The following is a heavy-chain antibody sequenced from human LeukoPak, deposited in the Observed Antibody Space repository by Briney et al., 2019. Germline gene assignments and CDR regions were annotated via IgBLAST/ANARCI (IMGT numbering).Heavy chain of an antibody. CDR2: ISSSSSYI. V-gene: IGHV3-21*04. Sequence: GGSLRLPCAASGFTFSSYSMNWVRQAPGKGLEWVSSISSSSSYIYYADSVKGRFTISRDNSKSALYLQMNSLRAEDTAVYYCAKGCSSSSCYVRTHFQYWGQGTLVSVSS. CDR1: GFTFSSYS. CDR3: AKGCSSSSCYVRTHFQY. J-gene: IGHJ1*01. D-gene: IGHD2-2*01.